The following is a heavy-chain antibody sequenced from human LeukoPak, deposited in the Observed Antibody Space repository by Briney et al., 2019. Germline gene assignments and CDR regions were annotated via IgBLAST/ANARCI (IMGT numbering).Heavy chain of an antibody. V-gene: IGHV3-33*01. CDR3: ARENSGSSETYYFDY. D-gene: IGHD1-26*01. CDR2: IWYDGSNK. CDR1: GFTFSSYG. J-gene: IGHJ4*02. Sequence: PGGSLRLSCAASGFTFSSYGMHWVRQAPGKGLEWVAVIWYDGSNKYYADSVKGRFTIPRDNSKNTLYLQMNSLRAEDTAVYYCARENSGSSETYYFDYWGQGTLVTVSS.